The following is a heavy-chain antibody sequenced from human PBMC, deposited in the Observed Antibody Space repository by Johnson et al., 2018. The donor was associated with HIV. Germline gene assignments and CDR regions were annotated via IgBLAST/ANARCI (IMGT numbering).Heavy chain of an antibody. CDR3: ARDFGLEWELDGAFDI. V-gene: IGHV3-23*04. CDR1: AFTFFNYA. Sequence: VQLVESGGGMVQPGGSLRLSCAASAFTFFNYAMTWVRQPPGKGLEWVSAISGSGGNTYYADSVKGRFTISRDNAKNSLYLQMNSLRAEDTALYYCARDFGLEWELDGAFDIWGQGTMVTVSS. J-gene: IGHJ3*02. D-gene: IGHD1-26*01. CDR2: ISGSGGNT.